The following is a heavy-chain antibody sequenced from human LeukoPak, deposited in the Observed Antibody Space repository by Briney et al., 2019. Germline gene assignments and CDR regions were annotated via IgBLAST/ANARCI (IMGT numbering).Heavy chain of an antibody. CDR2: IYYSGST. CDR1: GGSISSGGYY. J-gene: IGHJ3*02. CDR3: ASLGYCSGGSCYGAFDI. V-gene: IGHV4-31*03. Sequence: KPSETLSLTCTVSGGSISSGGYYWSWIRQHPGKGLEWIGYIYYSGSTYYNPSLKSRVTISVDTSKNQFSLKLSSVTAADTAVYYCASLGYCSGGSCYGAFDIWGQGTMVTVSS. D-gene: IGHD2-15*01.